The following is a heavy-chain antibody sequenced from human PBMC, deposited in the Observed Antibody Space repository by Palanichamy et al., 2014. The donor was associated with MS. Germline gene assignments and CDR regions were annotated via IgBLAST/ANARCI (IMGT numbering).Heavy chain of an antibody. CDR2: IKSKTDGGTT. V-gene: IGHV3-15*01. CDR1: TFSNAW. D-gene: IGHD5-18*01. Sequence: TFSNAWMSWVRQAPGKGLEWVGRIKSKTDGGTTDYAAPVKGRFTISRDDSKTTLYLQMNSLKTEDTAVYYCTTDQWIQLWRKTDYWGQGTLVTVSS. J-gene: IGHJ4*02. CDR3: TTDQWIQLWRKTDY.